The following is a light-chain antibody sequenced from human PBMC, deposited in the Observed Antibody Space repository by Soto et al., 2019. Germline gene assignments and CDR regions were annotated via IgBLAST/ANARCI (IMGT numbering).Light chain of an antibody. CDR2: EVN. V-gene: IGLV2-8*01. CDR3: SSYAGRNNFVV. Sequence: QSVLTQPPSASGSPGQSVTISCTGTSSDVGDYNYVSWYQQHPGKAPKLMIYEVNKRPSGVPDRFSGSKSGNTASLTVSGLQAEDEADYYCSSYAGRNNFVVFGGGTKLTVL. J-gene: IGLJ2*01. CDR1: SSDVGDYNY.